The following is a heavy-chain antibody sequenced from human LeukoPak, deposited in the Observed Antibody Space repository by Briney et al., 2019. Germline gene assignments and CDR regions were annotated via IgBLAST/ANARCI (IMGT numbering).Heavy chain of an antibody. J-gene: IGHJ4*02. CDR3: AKERLVRDYFDY. D-gene: IGHD6-19*01. CDR1: GFTFSSYG. Sequence: GGSLRLSCAASGFTFSSYGMHWVRQAPGKGLEWVAVISYDGSNKYYADSVKGRFTISRDNSKNTLYLQMNSLRAEDTAVYYCAKERLVRDYFDYWGQGTLVTVS. V-gene: IGHV3-30*18. CDR2: ISYDGSNK.